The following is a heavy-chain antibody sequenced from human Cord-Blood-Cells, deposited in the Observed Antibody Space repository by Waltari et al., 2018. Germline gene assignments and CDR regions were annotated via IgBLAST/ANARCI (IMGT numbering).Heavy chain of an antibody. D-gene: IGHD6-6*01. CDR3: AHRRGGIAARGVWDY. V-gene: IGHV2-5*01. J-gene: IGHJ4*02. Sequence: QITLKESGPTLVKPTQTLTLTCTFSGFSLSTSGVGVGWIRQPPGKALEWLALIYWNDDKRYSPSLKSRLTITKDTSKNQVVLTMTNMDPVDTATYYCAHRRGGIAARGVWDYWGQGTLVTVSS. CDR2: IYWNDDK. CDR1: GFSLSTSGVG.